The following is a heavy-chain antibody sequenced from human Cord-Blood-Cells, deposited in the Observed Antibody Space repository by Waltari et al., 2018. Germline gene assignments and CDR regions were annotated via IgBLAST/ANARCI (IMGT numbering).Heavy chain of an antibody. Sequence: QLQLQESGPGLVKPSETLSLTCTVSGGSISSSSYYWGWIRQPPGKGLEWIGSIYYSGGTYYNPSLKSRVTISVETSKNQFSLKLSSVTAADTAVYYCARPYGSGSYYAFDIWGQGTMVTVSS. D-gene: IGHD3-10*01. V-gene: IGHV4-39*01. CDR1: GGSISSSSYY. J-gene: IGHJ3*02. CDR2: IYYSGGT. CDR3: ARPYGSGSYYAFDI.